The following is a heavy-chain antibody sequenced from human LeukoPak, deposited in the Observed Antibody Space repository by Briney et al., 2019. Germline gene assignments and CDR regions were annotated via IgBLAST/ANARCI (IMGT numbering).Heavy chain of an antibody. CDR1: GFTFDDYA. CDR3: AKDFRRGLLTPDYGDHIQGDAFDI. J-gene: IGHJ3*02. V-gene: IGHV3-43*02. CDR2: ISGVVGST. D-gene: IGHD4-17*01. Sequence: PGGSLRLSCAASGFTFDDYAMHWVRQAPGKGLEWVSLISGVVGSTYYADSVKGRFTISRDNSKNSLYLQMSSLRTEDTALYYCAKDFRRGLLTPDYGDHIQGDAFDIWGQGTMVTVSS.